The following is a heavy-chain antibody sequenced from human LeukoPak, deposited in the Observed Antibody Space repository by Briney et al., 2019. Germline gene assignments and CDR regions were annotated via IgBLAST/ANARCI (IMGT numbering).Heavy chain of an antibody. Sequence: GGSLRLSCAASGFTFSSYSMNWVRQAPGKGLEWVSSISSSSSYIHYADSVKGRFTISRDNAKNSLYLQMNSLRAEDTAVYYCAWIVGATYGDYWGQGTLVTVSS. D-gene: IGHD1-26*01. CDR3: AWIVGATYGDY. V-gene: IGHV3-21*01. J-gene: IGHJ4*02. CDR2: ISSSSSYI. CDR1: GFTFSSYS.